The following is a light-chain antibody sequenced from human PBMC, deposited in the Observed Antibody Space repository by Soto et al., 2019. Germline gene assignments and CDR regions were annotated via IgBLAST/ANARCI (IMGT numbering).Light chain of an antibody. CDR3: SSYTSSSTLV. CDR2: EVS. Sequence: QSALTQPASVSGSPGQSITISCTGTSSDVGGYSSVSWYQQHPGKAPKLMLYEVSNRPSGVSNRFSGSKSGNTASLTISGLQAEDEADYYCSSYTSSSTLVFGTGTKLTVL. V-gene: IGLV2-14*01. CDR1: SSDVGGYSS. J-gene: IGLJ1*01.